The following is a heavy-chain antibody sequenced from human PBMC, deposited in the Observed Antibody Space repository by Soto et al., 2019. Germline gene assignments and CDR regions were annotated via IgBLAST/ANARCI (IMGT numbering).Heavy chain of an antibody. CDR3: ARQIYDSDTGPNFQYYFDS. V-gene: IGHV5-51*01. D-gene: IGHD3-22*01. CDR1: GYRFSNYW. Sequence: GESLKISCKASGYRFSNYWIGWALQMPGKGLEWMGIIYPAASDTRYSPSFQGQVTISADKSSSTAYLQWSSLKASDSAMYYCARQIYDSDTGPNFQYYFDSWGQGTPVTVSS. CDR2: IYPAASDT. J-gene: IGHJ4*02.